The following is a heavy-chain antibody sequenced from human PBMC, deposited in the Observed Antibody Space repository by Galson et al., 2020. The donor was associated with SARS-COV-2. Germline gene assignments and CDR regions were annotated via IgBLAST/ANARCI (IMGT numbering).Heavy chain of an antibody. D-gene: IGHD3-16*01. J-gene: IGHJ4*01. CDR3: ARKTSTYDY. V-gene: IGHV4-39*07. CDR1: SGFLDSTSYY. Sequence: ASETLSLTCTVSSGFLDSTSYYWGWIRQTPGKGLEWIGSIYFNGRTFYNPSLISRVTISIDTSKNQFSLRLTAVTAADTAIYFCARKTSTYDYWGPGAQVTVSS. CDR2: IYFNGRT.